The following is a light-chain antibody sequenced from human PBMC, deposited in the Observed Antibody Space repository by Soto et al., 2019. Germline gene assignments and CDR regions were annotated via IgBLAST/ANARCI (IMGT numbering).Light chain of an antibody. J-gene: IGLJ3*02. Sequence: QSALTQPRSVSGSPGQSVTISCTGTSSDVGGYNFVSWYQHHPGKAPKLMIYDVSKRPSGVPDRFSGSKSGTTASLTISGLLAEDEADYFCCSYASSYTWVFGGGTKLTVL. CDR2: DVS. CDR1: SSDVGGYNF. V-gene: IGLV2-11*01. CDR3: CSYASSYTWV.